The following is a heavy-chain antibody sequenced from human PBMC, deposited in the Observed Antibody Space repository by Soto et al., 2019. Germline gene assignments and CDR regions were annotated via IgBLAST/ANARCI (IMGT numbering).Heavy chain of an antibody. CDR1: GDSMSGGGYS. D-gene: IGHD3-10*01. CDR3: VRDRGGGMDV. J-gene: IGHJ6*02. Sequence: QLQLQESGSGLVKPSQTLSLTCAVSGDSMSGGGYSWTWIRQPPGKGLEWIGYIYYSGDTSYNPSLKSRVTISVDRSKNQFSLELMSVTAADTAVYYCVRDRGGGMDVWGQGTTVTVSS. CDR2: IYYSGDT. V-gene: IGHV4-30-2*01.